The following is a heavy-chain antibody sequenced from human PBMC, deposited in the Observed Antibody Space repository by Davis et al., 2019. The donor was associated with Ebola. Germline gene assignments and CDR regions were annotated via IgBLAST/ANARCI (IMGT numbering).Heavy chain of an antibody. J-gene: IGHJ2*01. D-gene: IGHD3/OR15-3a*01. CDR3: ARAVWGGLYFDL. CDR1: GFTFSGSA. V-gene: IGHV3-73*01. Sequence: GGSLRLSCAASGFTFSGSAMHWVRQASGKGLEWVGRIRSKANSYATAYAASVKGRFTISRDDSKNTAYLQMNSLKTEDTAVYYCARAVWGGLYFDLWGRGTLVTVSS. CDR2: IRSKANSYAT.